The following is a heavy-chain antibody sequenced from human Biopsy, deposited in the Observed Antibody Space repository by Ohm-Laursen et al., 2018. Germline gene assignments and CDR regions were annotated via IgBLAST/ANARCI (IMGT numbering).Heavy chain of an antibody. CDR2: INPKSGDT. V-gene: IGHV1-2*02. Sequence: ASSVKASCKPYGCTFTAFSVHWLRQAPGQGLEWMGWINPKSGDTDYPQNFQGRVSMTRDTSISTAYMDLIRLRSDDTAVYYCARGRRHCSGTCSRWYFDLWGRGTLVTVSS. CDR1: GCTFTAFS. J-gene: IGHJ2*01. CDR3: ARGRRHCSGTCSRWYFDL. D-gene: IGHD2-2*01.